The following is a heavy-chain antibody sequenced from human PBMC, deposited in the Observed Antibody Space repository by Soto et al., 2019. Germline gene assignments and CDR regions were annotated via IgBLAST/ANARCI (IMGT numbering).Heavy chain of an antibody. D-gene: IGHD1-26*01. Sequence: EASVKVSCKASGYTFTSYGISWVRQALGQGLEWMGWISVYSGRTNYAQKFKDRVTMTTDTSTSTAYMEVRSLTSDDTAVYYCARDKNTARAPSGYWGQGTLVTVSS. CDR2: ISVYSGRT. CDR1: GYTFTSYG. V-gene: IGHV1-18*01. J-gene: IGHJ4*01. CDR3: ARDKNTARAPSGY.